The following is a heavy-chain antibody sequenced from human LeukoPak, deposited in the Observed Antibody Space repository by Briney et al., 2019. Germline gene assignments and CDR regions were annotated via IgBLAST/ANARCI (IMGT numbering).Heavy chain of an antibody. Sequence: GGSLRLSCAASGFAFSSYAMTWVRQAPGKGLEWISSINENANHGYTHYADSVKGRFTISRDDSKNTLYLQMNSLRVEDSAIYYCVKSEVTTGPPTDSWGQGTLVTVSS. CDR1: GFAFSSYA. V-gene: IGHV3-23*01. J-gene: IGHJ4*02. CDR2: INENANHGYT. D-gene: IGHD1-14*01. CDR3: VKSEVTTGPPTDS.